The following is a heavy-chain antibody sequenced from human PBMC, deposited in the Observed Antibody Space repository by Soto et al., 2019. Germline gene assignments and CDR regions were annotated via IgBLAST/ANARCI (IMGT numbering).Heavy chain of an antibody. CDR2: IYKSATT. D-gene: IGHD7-27*01. CDR3: ARGRYCLTGRCFPNWFDS. CDR1: GDSISNLDYF. V-gene: IGHV4-30-4*01. Sequence: SETLSLTCSVSGDSISNLDYFWAWIRQPPGQALEYVGYIYKSATTYYNPSFESRVAISVDTSKSQFSLNVTSVTAADTAVYFCARGRYCLTGRCFPNWFDSWGQGALVTVSS. J-gene: IGHJ5*01.